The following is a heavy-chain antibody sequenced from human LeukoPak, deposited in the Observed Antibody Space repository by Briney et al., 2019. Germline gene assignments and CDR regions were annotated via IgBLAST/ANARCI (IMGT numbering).Heavy chain of an antibody. D-gene: IGHD5-18*01. V-gene: IGHV3-74*01. CDR2: INSDGSST. CDR1: GFTFSSYW. J-gene: IGHJ4*02. Sequence: GGSLRLSCAASGFTFSSYWMHWVRQAPGKGLVRVSRINSDGSSTSYADSVKGRFTISRDNAKNTLYLQVNSLRAEDTAVYYCARDGDTNYFDYWGQGTLVTVSS. CDR3: ARDGDTNYFDY.